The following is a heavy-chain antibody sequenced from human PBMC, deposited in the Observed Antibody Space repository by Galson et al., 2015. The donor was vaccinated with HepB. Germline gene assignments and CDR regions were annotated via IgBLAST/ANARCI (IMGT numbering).Heavy chain of an antibody. V-gene: IGHV3-11*03. CDR1: GFTFSDYY. J-gene: IGHJ4*02. Sequence: LRLSCAASGFTFSDYYMSWIRQAPGKGLEWVSYISSSSSYTNYADSVKGRFTISRDNAKNSLYLQMNSLRAEDTAVYYCARFSSGWSQIPDYWGQGTLVTVSS. CDR2: ISSSSSYT. D-gene: IGHD6-19*01. CDR3: ARFSSGWSQIPDY.